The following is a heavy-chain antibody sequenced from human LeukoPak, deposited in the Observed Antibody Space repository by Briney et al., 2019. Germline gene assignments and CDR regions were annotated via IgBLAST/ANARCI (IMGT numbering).Heavy chain of an antibody. J-gene: IGHJ4*02. V-gene: IGHV3-74*01. CDR1: GFTFSSHW. D-gene: IGHD2-8*01. CDR3: ARDVLGQGVDY. CDR2: MNSDGSST. Sequence: GGSLRLSCRASGFTFSSHWMHWVRQTPGKGLMWVSHMNSDGSSTTYADSVKGRFTISRDNAKNTLYLQMNSLRADDTALYYCARDVLGQGVDYWGQGTLVTVSS.